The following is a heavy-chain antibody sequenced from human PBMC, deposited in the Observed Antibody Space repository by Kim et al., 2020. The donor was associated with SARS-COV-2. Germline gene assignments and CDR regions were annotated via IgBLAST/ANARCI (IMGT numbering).Heavy chain of an antibody. CDR3: AREAYDSSGSPFSIFDY. D-gene: IGHD3-22*01. J-gene: IGHJ4*02. V-gene: IGHV1-69*13. Sequence: SVKVSCKASGGTFSSYAISWVRQAPGQGLEWMGGIIPIFGTANYAQKFQGRVTITADESTSTAYMELSSLRSEDTAVYYCAREAYDSSGSPFSIFDYWGQGTLVTVSS. CDR2: IIPIFGTA. CDR1: GGTFSSYA.